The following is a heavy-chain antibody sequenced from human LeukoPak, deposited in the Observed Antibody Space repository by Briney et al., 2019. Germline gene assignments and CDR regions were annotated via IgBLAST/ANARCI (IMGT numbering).Heavy chain of an antibody. CDR3: AKDLMRDRWFGES. CDR1: GFTFDDYA. CDR2: ISWDGGST. D-gene: IGHD3-10*01. J-gene: IGHJ5*02. V-gene: IGHV3-43D*03. Sequence: GGSLRLSCAASGFTFDDYAMHWVRQVPGKGLEWVSLISWDGGSTYYADSVKGRFTVSRDNSKNTLYLEMNSLRTEDTAVYHCAKDLMRDRWFGESWGQGTLVTVSS.